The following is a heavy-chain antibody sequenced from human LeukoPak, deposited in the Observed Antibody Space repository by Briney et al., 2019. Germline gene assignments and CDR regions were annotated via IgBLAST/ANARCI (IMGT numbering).Heavy chain of an antibody. Sequence: KPSETLSLTCAVYGGSFSGYYWSWIRQPPGKGLEWIGEINHSGSTNYNPSPKNRVTISVDTSKNQFSLKLSSVTAADTAVYYCASPSSWWYFDYWGQGTLVTVSS. J-gene: IGHJ4*02. CDR2: INHSGST. CDR1: GGSFSGYY. D-gene: IGHD6-13*01. V-gene: IGHV4-34*01. CDR3: ASPSSWWYFDY.